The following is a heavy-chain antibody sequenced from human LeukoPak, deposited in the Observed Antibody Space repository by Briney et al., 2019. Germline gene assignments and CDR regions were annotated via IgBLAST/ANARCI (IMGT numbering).Heavy chain of an antibody. Sequence: PSETLSLTCAVSGGSISSGGYSWSWIRQPPGKGLEWIGYIYHSGSTYYNPSLKSRVTISVDTSKNQFSLKLSSVTAADTAVYYCARQLRSGSSWLDYYYYGMDVWGQGTTVTVSS. CDR3: ARQLRSGSSWLDYYYYGMDV. J-gene: IGHJ6*02. CDR1: GGSISSGGYS. D-gene: IGHD6-13*01. CDR2: IYHSGST. V-gene: IGHV4-30-2*03.